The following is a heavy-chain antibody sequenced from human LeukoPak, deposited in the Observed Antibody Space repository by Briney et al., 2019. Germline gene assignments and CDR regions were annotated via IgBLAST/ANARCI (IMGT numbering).Heavy chain of an antibody. J-gene: IGHJ3*02. CDR1: GFTFSSYG. V-gene: IGHV3-33*01. CDR3: ARGPPLDYYDSSGYQGSDAFDI. D-gene: IGHD3-22*01. Sequence: GRSLRLSCAASGFTFSSYGMHWVRQAPGKGLEWVAGIWYDGSNKYYADSVKGRFTISRDNSKNTLYLQMNSLRAEDTAVYYCARGPPLDYYDSSGYQGSDAFDIWGQGTMVTVSS. CDR2: IWYDGSNK.